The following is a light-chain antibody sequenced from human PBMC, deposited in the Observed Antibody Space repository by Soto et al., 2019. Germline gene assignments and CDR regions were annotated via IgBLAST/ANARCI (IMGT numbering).Light chain of an antibody. CDR1: SSDVGGYDY. Sequence: QSVLTQPASVSGSPGQSITISYTGTSSDVGGYDYVSWYQQHPGTAPRLIIFEVTNRPSGVSNRFSGSKSGNTASLTISGLQAEDEADYYCTSYTSSSTQVFGTGTKVTVL. J-gene: IGLJ1*01. CDR3: TSYTSSSTQV. V-gene: IGLV2-14*01. CDR2: EVT.